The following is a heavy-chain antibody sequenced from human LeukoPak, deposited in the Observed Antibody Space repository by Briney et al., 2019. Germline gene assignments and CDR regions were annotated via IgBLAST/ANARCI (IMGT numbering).Heavy chain of an antibody. CDR2: ISAYNGNT. CDR1: GYTFTSYG. D-gene: IGHD2-2*02. Sequence: ASVKVSCKASGYTFTSYGISWVRQAPGQGLEWMGWISAYNGNTNYAQKLQGRVTMTTDTSTSTAYMELRSLRSDDTAVYYCARGGCSSTNCYTRGWFDPCGQGTLVTVSS. V-gene: IGHV1-18*01. CDR3: ARGGCSSTNCYTRGWFDP. J-gene: IGHJ5*02.